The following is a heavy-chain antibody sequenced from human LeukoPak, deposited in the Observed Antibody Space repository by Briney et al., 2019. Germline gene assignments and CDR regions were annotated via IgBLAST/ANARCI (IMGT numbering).Heavy chain of an antibody. CDR2: INHSGST. V-gene: IGHV4-34*01. Sequence: SETLSLTCAVYGGSFSGYYWSWLRQPPGKGLEWIGEINHSGSTNYNPSLKSRVTISVDTSKNQFSLKLSSVTAADTAVYYCVMWFGEFSTYDAFDIWGQGTMVTVSS. CDR1: GGSFSGYY. CDR3: VMWFGEFSTYDAFDI. J-gene: IGHJ3*02. D-gene: IGHD3-10*01.